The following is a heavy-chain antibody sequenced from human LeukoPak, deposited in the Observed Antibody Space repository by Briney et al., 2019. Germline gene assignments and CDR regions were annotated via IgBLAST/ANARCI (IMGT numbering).Heavy chain of an antibody. CDR1: GFTFSTYG. Sequence: GGSLRLSCAASGFTFSTYGMHWVRQAPGKGLEWVAVIWYDGSNKYYVDSVKGRFTISRDNARKTLYLQMNSLRADDTAVYYCAADGEYAFLVWGQGTMVTVSS. V-gene: IGHV3-33*03. CDR2: IWYDGSNK. D-gene: IGHD5-24*01. J-gene: IGHJ3*01. CDR3: AADGEYAFLV.